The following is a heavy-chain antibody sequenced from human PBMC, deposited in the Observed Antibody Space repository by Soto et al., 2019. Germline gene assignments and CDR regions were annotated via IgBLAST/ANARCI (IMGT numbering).Heavy chain of an antibody. J-gene: IGHJ4*02. CDR1: EFSFSSSW. V-gene: IGHV3-74*01. Sequence: HPGGSLRLSCVVSEFSFSSSWMHWVRQGPGKGLVWVSRINSDGSYINYADSVKGRFTTSRDNAKNKLYLQMNSLRVEDTALYYCVTGWSEYWGQGALVTVSS. CDR2: INSDGSYI. D-gene: IGHD2-15*01. CDR3: VTGWSEY.